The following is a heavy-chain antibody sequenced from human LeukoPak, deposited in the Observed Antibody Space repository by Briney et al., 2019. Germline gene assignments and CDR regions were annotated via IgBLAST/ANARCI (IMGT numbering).Heavy chain of an antibody. V-gene: IGHV4-39*01. CDR1: GGSISSSAYH. Sequence: SEALSLTCTVSGGSISSSAYHWGWIRQPPGKGLEWIGSIYYSGSRVTISADTSKNQFSLKLSSVTAADTAVYYCARLWSTYCSGGSCPHQPNYWGQGTLVTVSS. D-gene: IGHD2-15*01. J-gene: IGHJ4*02. CDR3: ARLWSTYCSGGSCPHQPNY. CDR2: IYYSGS.